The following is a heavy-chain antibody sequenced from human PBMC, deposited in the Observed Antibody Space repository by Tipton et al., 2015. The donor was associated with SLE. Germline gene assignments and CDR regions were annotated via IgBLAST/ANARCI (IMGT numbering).Heavy chain of an antibody. CDR2: INHSGST. D-gene: IGHD5-18*01. Sequence: TLSLTCAVYGGSFSGYYWSWIRQPPGKGLEWIGEINHSGSTNYNPSLKSRVTISVDTSKNQFSLKLSSVTAADTAVYYCARDGEDSYGFVYWFDPWGQGTLVTVSS. CDR1: GGSFSGYY. J-gene: IGHJ5*02. CDR3: ARDGEDSYGFVYWFDP. V-gene: IGHV4-34*01.